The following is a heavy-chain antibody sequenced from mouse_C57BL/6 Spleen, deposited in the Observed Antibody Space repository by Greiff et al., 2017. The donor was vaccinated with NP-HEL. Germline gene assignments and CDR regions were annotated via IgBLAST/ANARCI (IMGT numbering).Heavy chain of an antibody. Sequence: VKLVEPGAELVRPGASVTLSCKASGYTFTDYEMHWVKQTPVHGLEWIGAIDPETGGTAYNQKFKGKAILTVDTSSSTAYMELRSLTSEDSAVYYCTSKPYAMYYWGQGASVTVSS. V-gene: IGHV1-15*01. J-gene: IGHJ4*01. CDR2: IDPETGGT. CDR3: TSKPYAMYY. CDR1: GYTFTDYE.